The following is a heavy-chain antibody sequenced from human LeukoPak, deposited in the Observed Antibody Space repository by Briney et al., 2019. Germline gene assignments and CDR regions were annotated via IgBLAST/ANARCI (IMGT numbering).Heavy chain of an antibody. J-gene: IGHJ6*02. Sequence: PGGSLRLSCAASGFTFSSYSMNWVRQAPGKGLEWVSYISSSSSTIYYADSVKGRFTISRDNAKNSLYLQMNSLRAEDTAVYYCARSGPLAPQQLEARYYYYYGMDVWGQGTTVTVSS. CDR1: GFTFSSYS. CDR3: ARSGPLAPQQLEARYYYYYGMDV. CDR2: ISSSSSTI. D-gene: IGHD6-13*01. V-gene: IGHV3-48*04.